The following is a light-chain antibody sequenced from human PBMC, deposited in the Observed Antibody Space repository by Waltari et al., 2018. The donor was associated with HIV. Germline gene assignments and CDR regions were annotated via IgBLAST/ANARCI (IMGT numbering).Light chain of an antibody. CDR2: ATN. V-gene: IGLV1-44*01. Sequence: QSVLPQPPSASGTPGQRVTISCSGCSSNIGANIVHGYQLLPGRAPRLLIYATNQWPSGVPDRFSGSKSGTSASLAISGLQSEDEGDYYCATWDNGLNGRHVFGTGTQVTV. CDR3: ATWDNGLNGRHV. CDR1: SSNIGANI. J-gene: IGLJ1*01.